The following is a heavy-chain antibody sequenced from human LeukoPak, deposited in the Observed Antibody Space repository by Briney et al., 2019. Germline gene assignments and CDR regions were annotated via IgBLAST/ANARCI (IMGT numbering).Heavy chain of an antibody. CDR1: GFTFKTHN. CDR2: IRQDGSEK. J-gene: IGHJ4*02. V-gene: IGHV3-7*01. D-gene: IGHD2-2*01. CDR3: VRGCGRASCPYFFDS. Sequence: GGSLRLSCVGSGFTFKTHNMNWVRQAPGKGLEWVATIRQDGSEKHYVDSVKGRFPISRDNAKNSLYLQMNSLTVEDTAVYYCVRGCGRASCPYFFDSWGQGTLVTVS.